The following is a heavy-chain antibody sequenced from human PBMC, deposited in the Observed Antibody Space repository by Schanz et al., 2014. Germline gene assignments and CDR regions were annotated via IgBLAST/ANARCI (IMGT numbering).Heavy chain of an antibody. CDR2: ISYGGLS. J-gene: IGHJ4*02. CDR3: AREWSSFDY. D-gene: IGHD3-10*01. CDR1: GDSISSYS. V-gene: IGHV4-59*13. Sequence: QVQLQESGPGLVKPSETLSLTCTVSGDSISSYSWSWIRQPPGKGLEYIGLISYGGLSDYNPSLKSRVTISLDTSKNQFSLNLNSVTAADTAVYYCAREWSSFDYWGQGALVSVSS.